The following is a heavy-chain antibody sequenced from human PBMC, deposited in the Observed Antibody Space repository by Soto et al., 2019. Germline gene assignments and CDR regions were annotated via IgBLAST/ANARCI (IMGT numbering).Heavy chain of an antibody. CDR1: GYSISSGYY. J-gene: IGHJ4*02. V-gene: IGHV4-38-2*02. D-gene: IGHD4-17*01. CDR3: ARDGATTVVTPLDY. CDR2: IYHSGST. Sequence: PSETLSLTCAVSGYSISSGYYWGWIRQPPGKGLEWIGSIYHSGSTYYNPSLKSRVTISVDTSKNQFSLKLSSVTAADTAVYYCARDGATTVVTPLDYWGQGTLVNVSS.